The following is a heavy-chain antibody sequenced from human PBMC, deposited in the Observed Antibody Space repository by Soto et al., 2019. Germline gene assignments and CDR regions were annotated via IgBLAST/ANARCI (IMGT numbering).Heavy chain of an antibody. V-gene: IGHV3-23*01. CDR2: ISGSGGST. Sequence: GGSLRLSCAASGFTFSSYAMSWVRQAPGKGLEWVSAISGSGGSTYYADSVKGRFTISRDNSKNTLYLQMNSLRAEDTAVYYCAKDLGVVEWELLRTSDAFDIWGQGTMVTVSS. CDR1: GFTFSSYA. CDR3: AKDLGVVEWELLRTSDAFDI. J-gene: IGHJ3*02. D-gene: IGHD1-26*01.